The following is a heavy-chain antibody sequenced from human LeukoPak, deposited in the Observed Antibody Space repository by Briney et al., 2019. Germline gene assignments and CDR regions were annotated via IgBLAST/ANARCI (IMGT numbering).Heavy chain of an antibody. CDR1: GFTVSSNY. V-gene: IGHV3-66*01. CDR3: AALDHGHDY. J-gene: IGHJ4*02. Sequence: PGGSLRLSCAASGFTVSSNYMSWVRQAPGKGLEWVSMIYSCGSTSYADSVKGRFTISRDNSKNTLYLQMNSLRAEDTAVYYCAALDHGHDYWGQGTLVTVSS. CDR2: IYSCGST.